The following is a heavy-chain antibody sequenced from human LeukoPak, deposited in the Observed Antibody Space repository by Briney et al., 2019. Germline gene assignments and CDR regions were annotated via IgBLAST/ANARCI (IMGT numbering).Heavy chain of an antibody. V-gene: IGHV3-11*04. Sequence: GGSLRLSCAASGFTFSDYYMSWIRQAPGKGLEWVSYISSSGSTIYYADSVKGRFTISRDNAKNSLYLQMNSLRAEDTAVYYCVRVDCSSTSCRYYYYYYYMDVWGKGTTVTVSS. CDR3: VRVDCSSTSCRYYYYYYYMDV. CDR1: GFTFSDYY. J-gene: IGHJ6*03. D-gene: IGHD2-2*01. CDR2: ISSSGSTI.